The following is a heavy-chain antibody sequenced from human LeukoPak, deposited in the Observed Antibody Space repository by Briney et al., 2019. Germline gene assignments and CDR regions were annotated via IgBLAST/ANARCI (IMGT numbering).Heavy chain of an antibody. J-gene: IGHJ4*02. CDR1: GYTFTSYD. D-gene: IGHD3-3*01. V-gene: IGHV1-8*01. Sequence: GASVKVSCKASGYTFTSYDINWVRQATAQGLEWMGWMNPHSGNTGYAQKFQGRVNMTSNTSISTAYMELSSLRSEDTAVYYCTRGENNYNFWSGYYYFDYWGQGTLVTVAS. CDR2: MNPHSGNT. CDR3: TRGENNYNFWSGYYYFDY.